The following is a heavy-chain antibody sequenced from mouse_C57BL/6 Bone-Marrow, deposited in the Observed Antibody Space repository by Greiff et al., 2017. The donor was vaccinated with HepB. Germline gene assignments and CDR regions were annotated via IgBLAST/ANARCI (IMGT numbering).Heavy chain of an antibody. J-gene: IGHJ2*01. CDR1: GYTFTDYY. CDR2: IYPGSGNT. D-gene: IGHD1-1*01. V-gene: IGHV1-76*01. CDR3: ARGDHYYGSSYVDY. Sequence: QVQLKESGAELVRPGASVKLSCKASGYTFTDYYINWVKQRPGQGLEWIARIYPGSGNTYYNEKFKGKATLTAEKSSSTAYMQLSSLTSEDSAVYFCARGDHYYGSSYVDYWGQGTTLTVSS.